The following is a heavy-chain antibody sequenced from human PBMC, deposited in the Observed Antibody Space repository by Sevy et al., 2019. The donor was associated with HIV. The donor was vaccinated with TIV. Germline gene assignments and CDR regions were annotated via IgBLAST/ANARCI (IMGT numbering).Heavy chain of an antibody. CDR2: IKEDGSER. J-gene: IGHJ6*02. V-gene: IGHV3-7*01. CDR3: AGHCSGGSCYALLPHYYYGMDV. CDR1: GFTFNMYW. Sequence: GGSLRLSCAASGFTFNMYWMTWVRQAPGKGLEWVANIKEDGSERNYLDSVKGRFTISRDNAKESLYLQINSLRAEDTAGYYFAGHCSGGSCYALLPHYYYGMDVWGQGTTVTVSS. D-gene: IGHD2-15*01.